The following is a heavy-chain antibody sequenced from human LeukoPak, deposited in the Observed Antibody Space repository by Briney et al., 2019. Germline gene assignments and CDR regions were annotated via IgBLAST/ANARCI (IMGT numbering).Heavy chain of an antibody. V-gene: IGHV3-23*01. Sequence: GGSLRLSCAASGFTFSNYAMSWVCQAPGKGLEWVSGISGSGAFTYYADSVKGRFTISRDNAKNSLYLQMNSLRAEDTAVYYCARDLSGYRGQGTLVTVSS. CDR1: GFTFSNYA. CDR2: ISGSGAFT. J-gene: IGHJ4*02. D-gene: IGHD6-25*01. CDR3: ARDLSGY.